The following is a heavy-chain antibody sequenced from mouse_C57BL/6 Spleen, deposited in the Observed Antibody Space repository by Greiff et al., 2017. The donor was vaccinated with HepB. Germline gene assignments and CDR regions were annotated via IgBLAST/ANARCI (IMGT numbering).Heavy chain of an antibody. CDR3: ARCGSSYGSFDY. V-gene: IGHV1-26*01. D-gene: IGHD1-1*01. CDR1: GYTFTDYY. J-gene: IGHJ2*01. Sequence: VQLQQSGPELVKPGASVKISCKASGYTFTDYYMNWVKQSHGKSLEWIGDINPNNGGTSYNQKFKGKATLTVDKSSSTAYMELRSLTSEDSAVYYCARCGSSYGSFDYWGQGTTLTVSS. CDR2: INPNNGGT.